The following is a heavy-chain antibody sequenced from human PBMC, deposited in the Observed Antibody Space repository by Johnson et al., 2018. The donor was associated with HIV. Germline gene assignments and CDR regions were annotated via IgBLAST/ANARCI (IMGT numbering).Heavy chain of an antibody. V-gene: IGHV3-15*01. CDR3: TAHYRNAFDI. D-gene: IGHD1-26*01. Sequence: VQLVESGGGVVRPGGSLRLSCAGSGFIFDDYDMTWVRQAPGKGLEWVGRIKSKTDGGTTDYAAPVKGRFTLSRDDSKNTLFLQMNSLKTEDTALYYCTAHYRNAFDIWGQGTMVTVSS. J-gene: IGHJ3*02. CDR2: IKSKTDGGTT. CDR1: GFIFDDYD.